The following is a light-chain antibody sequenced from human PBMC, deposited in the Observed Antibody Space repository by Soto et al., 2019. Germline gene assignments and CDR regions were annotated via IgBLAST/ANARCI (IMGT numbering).Light chain of an antibody. Sequence: QSVLTQPASVSGSPGQSITISCTGTSSDVGGYNYVSWYQKHPGKAPKLMIYDVTNRPSGVFNRFSGSKSGNTASLTISGLQAEDEADYYCSSYAGSSTPYVFGTGTQLTVL. CDR3: SSYAGSSTPYV. J-gene: IGLJ1*01. V-gene: IGLV2-14*03. CDR2: DVT. CDR1: SSDVGGYNY.